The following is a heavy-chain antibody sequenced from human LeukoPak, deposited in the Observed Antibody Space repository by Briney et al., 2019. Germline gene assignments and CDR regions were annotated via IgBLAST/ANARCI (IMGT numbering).Heavy chain of an antibody. Sequence: SETLSLTCTVSGGSISSYYWSWIRQPPGKGLEWIGYIYYSGSTNYNPSLKSQVTISVDTSKNQFSLKLSSVTAADTAVYYCARDAVAFDYWGQGTLVTVSS. CDR3: ARDAVAFDY. CDR2: IYYSGST. V-gene: IGHV4-59*01. D-gene: IGHD2-21*01. CDR1: GGSISSYY. J-gene: IGHJ4*02.